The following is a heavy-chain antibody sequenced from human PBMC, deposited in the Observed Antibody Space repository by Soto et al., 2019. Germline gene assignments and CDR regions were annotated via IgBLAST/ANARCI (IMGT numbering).Heavy chain of an antibody. Sequence: GGSLRLSCAASGFTFSSYGMHWVRQAPGKGLEWVAVIWYDGSNKYYADSVKGRFTISRDNSKNTLYLQMNSLRAEDTAVYYCARDYVWGSYRASDAFDIWGQGTMVTVSS. CDR1: GFTFSSYG. CDR2: IWYDGSNK. V-gene: IGHV3-33*01. CDR3: ARDYVWGSYRASDAFDI. J-gene: IGHJ3*02. D-gene: IGHD3-16*02.